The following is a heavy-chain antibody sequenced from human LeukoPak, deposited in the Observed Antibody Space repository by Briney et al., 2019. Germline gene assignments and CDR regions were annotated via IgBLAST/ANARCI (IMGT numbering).Heavy chain of an antibody. V-gene: IGHV4-4*07. CDR3: ARDNAFDV. J-gene: IGHJ3*01. Sequence: PSETLSLTCTVSGGSISTYYWSWIRLPAGKGLEWIGRIYTSGSTDYNPSLKSRVTISVGKSKNQFSLKLSSVTAADTAIYYRARDNAFDVWGQGTMVTVSS. CDR2: IYTSGST. CDR1: GGSISTYY.